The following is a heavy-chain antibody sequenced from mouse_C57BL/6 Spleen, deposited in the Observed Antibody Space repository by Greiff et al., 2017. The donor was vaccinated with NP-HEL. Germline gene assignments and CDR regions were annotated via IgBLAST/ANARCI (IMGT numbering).Heavy chain of an antibody. CDR1: GYSITSGYY. D-gene: IGHD1-2*01. CDR3: ARSYGSLYYFDY. J-gene: IGHJ2*01. CDR2: ISYDGSN. V-gene: IGHV3-6*01. Sequence: DVQLQESGPGLVKPSQSLSLTCSVTGYSITSGYYWNWIRQFPGNKLEWMGYISYDGSNNYNPSLKNRISITRDTSKNQFFLKLNSVTTEDTATYYCARSYGSLYYFDYWGQGTTLTVSS.